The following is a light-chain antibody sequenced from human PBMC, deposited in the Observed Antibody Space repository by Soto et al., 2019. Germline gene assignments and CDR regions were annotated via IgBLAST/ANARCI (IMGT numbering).Light chain of an antibody. Sequence: DIQMTQSPSYVSASVGDRVTITCRASQNIDNWLAWYQHKPGKAPHLLIYSASTLQSGVPSRFSGSGSGTDFTLTISSLQPEDFATYYCQQCNSFPITFGQGTRLEI. CDR3: QQCNSFPIT. CDR1: QNIDNW. J-gene: IGKJ5*01. V-gene: IGKV1-12*01. CDR2: SAS.